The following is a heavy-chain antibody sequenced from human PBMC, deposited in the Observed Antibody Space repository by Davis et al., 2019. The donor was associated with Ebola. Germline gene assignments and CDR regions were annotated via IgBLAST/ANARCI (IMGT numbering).Heavy chain of an antibody. J-gene: IGHJ4*02. V-gene: IGHV3-48*03. D-gene: IGHD2-2*01. Sequence: GGSLRLSCAASGFTFSSYEMNWVRQAPGKGLEWVSYISSSGSTIYYADSVKGRFTISRDNSKNTLYLQMNSLRAEDTAGYYCARDFSADVVVVPAAMVYWGQGTLVTVSS. CDR1: GFTFSSYE. CDR3: ARDFSADVVVVPAAMVY. CDR2: ISSSGSTI.